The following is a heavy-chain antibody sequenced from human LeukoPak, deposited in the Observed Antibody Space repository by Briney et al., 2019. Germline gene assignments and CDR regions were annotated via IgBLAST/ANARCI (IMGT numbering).Heavy chain of an antibody. CDR1: GFSFSDYY. V-gene: IGHV3-11*06. J-gene: IGHJ3*02. D-gene: IGHD6-13*01. Sequence: GGSLRLSCAVSGFSFSDYYMSWIRQAPGKGLEWVSYISSSSSSSYTNYADSVKGRFTISRDNAKNSLYLQMNSLRAEDTAVYYCARDGKAAAVDAFDIWGQGTMVTVSS. CDR3: ARDGKAAAVDAFDI. CDR2: ISSSSSSSYT.